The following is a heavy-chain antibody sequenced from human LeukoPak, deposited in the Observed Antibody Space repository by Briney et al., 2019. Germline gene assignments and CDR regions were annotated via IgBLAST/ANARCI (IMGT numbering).Heavy chain of an antibody. CDR1: GFTFSDCY. J-gene: IGHJ4*02. V-gene: IGHV3-11*03. CDR2: VSCGCTYT. D-gene: IGHD3-10*01. Sequence: GGSLRLSCAASGFTFSDCYMNWIRQAPGKGLEWVSYVSCGCTYTNYADSVKGRFTVSRDNAKNSLSLQMSSLRAEDTAVYYCARSPYESGTPPTRLEDWGQGTLVTVSS. CDR3: ARSPYESGTPPTRLED.